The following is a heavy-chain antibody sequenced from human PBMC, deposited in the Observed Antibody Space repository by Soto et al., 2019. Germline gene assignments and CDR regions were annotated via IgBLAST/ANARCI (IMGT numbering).Heavy chain of an antibody. CDR1: GFAFNYYA. V-gene: IGHV3-21*01. CDR2: ISGGSEDT. Sequence: GGSLRLSCAASGFAFNYYAMAWARQTPGKGLEWVSTISGGSEDTHYADSMKGRFTVSRDNAKNSVYLDMNSLSAEDTAVYYCARESEDLTSNFDYWGQGTLVTVSS. CDR3: ARESEDLTSNFDY. J-gene: IGHJ4*02.